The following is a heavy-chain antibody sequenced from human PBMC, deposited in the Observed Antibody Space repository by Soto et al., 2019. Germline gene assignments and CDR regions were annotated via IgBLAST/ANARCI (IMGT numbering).Heavy chain of an antibody. V-gene: IGHV3-48*03. J-gene: IGHJ4*02. D-gene: IGHD1-26*01. CDR2: ISSSGSTI. Sequence: EVQLVESGGGLVQPGGSLRLSCAASGFTFSSYKMNWVRQAPGKGLEWVSYISSSGSTIYYADSVKGRFTISRDNAKNSLYLQMNSLRAEDTAVYYCARDLGGAVYDYWGQGTLVTVSS. CDR3: ARDLGGAVYDY. CDR1: GFTFSSYK.